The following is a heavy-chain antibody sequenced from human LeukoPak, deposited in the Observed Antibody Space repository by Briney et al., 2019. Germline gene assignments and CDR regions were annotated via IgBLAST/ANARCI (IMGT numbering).Heavy chain of an antibody. V-gene: IGHV3-66*02. Sequence: GGSLRLSCAASGFTVSSNYMSWVRQAPGKGLEWVSVIYSGGSTYYADSVEGRFTISRDNSKNTLYLQMNSLRAEDTAVYYCARDSGSYGIDYWGQGTLVTVSS. CDR3: ARDSGSYGIDY. J-gene: IGHJ4*02. CDR1: GFTVSSNY. D-gene: IGHD1-26*01. CDR2: IYSGGST.